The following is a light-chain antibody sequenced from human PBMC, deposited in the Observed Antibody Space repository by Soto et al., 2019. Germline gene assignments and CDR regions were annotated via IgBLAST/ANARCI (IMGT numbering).Light chain of an antibody. J-gene: IGLJ1*01. CDR3: CSYTATTTYV. CDR1: GNDVGGYSF. Sequence: QSVLTQPASVSVPPGHSISISCTGTGNDVGGYSFVSWYQQHPDKVPKLVIFDVNRRPSGVSDRFSGYKSVNADSLTISGLQAEDEADYYCCSYTATTTYVFGTGTKVTVL. CDR2: DVN. V-gene: IGLV2-14*03.